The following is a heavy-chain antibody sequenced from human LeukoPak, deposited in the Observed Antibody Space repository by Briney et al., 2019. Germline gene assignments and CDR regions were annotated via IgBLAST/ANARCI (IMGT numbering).Heavy chain of an antibody. Sequence: GGTLRLSCAASGFTFSSYGMSWVRQAPGKGLEWVSAISGRGGSTYYADSVKGRFTISRDNSKNTLYLQMNSLRAEDTAVYYCARDHGYSGYDFDYWGQGTLVTVSS. D-gene: IGHD5-12*01. CDR2: ISGRGGST. J-gene: IGHJ4*02. CDR1: GFTFSSYG. CDR3: ARDHGYSGYDFDY. V-gene: IGHV3-23*01.